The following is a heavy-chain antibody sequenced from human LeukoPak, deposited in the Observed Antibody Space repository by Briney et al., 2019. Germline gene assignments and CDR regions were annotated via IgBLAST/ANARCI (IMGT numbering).Heavy chain of an antibody. Sequence: SETLSLTCAVYGGSFSGYYWSWIRQPPEKGLEWIGEINHSGSTNYNPSLKSRVTISVDTSKNQFSLKLSSVTAADTAVYYCARLVAGRGYWGQGTLVTVSS. CDR2: INHSGST. V-gene: IGHV4-34*01. D-gene: IGHD3-10*01. CDR3: ARLVAGRGY. CDR1: GGSFSGYY. J-gene: IGHJ4*02.